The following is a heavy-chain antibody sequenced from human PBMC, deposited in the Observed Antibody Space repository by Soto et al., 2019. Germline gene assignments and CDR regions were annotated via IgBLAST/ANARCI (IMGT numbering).Heavy chain of an antibody. CDR3: AKDLVKTSSWPAD. V-gene: IGHV3-30*18. J-gene: IGHJ4*02. CDR2: ISYDGSHK. D-gene: IGHD2-2*01. Sequence: HVQLVESGGGVVQPGRSLRLSCAVSGFNFSSYGMHWVRQAPGKGLEWVAVISYDGSHKASADSVKGRFAISRDNSKNTLLLQMNSLRVDDTAVYYWAKDLVKTSSWPADWGKGPLVTVAS. CDR1: GFNFSSYG.